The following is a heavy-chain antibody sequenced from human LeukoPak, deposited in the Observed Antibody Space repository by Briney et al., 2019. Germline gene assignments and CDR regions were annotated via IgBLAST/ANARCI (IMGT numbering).Heavy chain of an antibody. CDR1: GFTFSNYW. D-gene: IGHD6-19*01. CDR2: IKQDGSEK. Sequence: GGSLRLSCAASGFTFSNYWMSWVRQAPGKGLEWVANIKQDGSEKIYADSVKGRFTISRDNAKNSLYLQMNSLRVEDTAFYYCAKDNRRHYTSGPNPDSLHWGQGALVTVSS. V-gene: IGHV3-7*03. CDR3: AKDNRRHYTSGPNPDSLH. J-gene: IGHJ4*02.